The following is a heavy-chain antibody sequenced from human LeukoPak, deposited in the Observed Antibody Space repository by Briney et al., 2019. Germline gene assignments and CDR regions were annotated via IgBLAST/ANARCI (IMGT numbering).Heavy chain of an antibody. D-gene: IGHD2-8*01. V-gene: IGHV4-34*01. Sequence: SETLSLTCAVYGGSFRGYYWSWIRQPPGKGLECIGEINHSGSTNYNPSLKSRVTISVDTSKNQFSLKLSSVTAADTAVYYCAGYCTNGVCYSYFQHWGQGTLVTVSS. CDR2: INHSGST. CDR1: GGSFRGYY. J-gene: IGHJ1*01. CDR3: AGYCTNGVCYSYFQH.